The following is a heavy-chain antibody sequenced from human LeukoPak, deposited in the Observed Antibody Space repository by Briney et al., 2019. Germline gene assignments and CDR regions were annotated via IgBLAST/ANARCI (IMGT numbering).Heavy chain of an antibody. V-gene: IGHV1-8*01. J-gene: IGHJ4*02. D-gene: IGHD4-23*01. CDR1: GYTFTSYD. CDR3: ARLGAVATHFDY. CDR2: MNPNSGNT. Sequence: ASVKVSCKASGYTFTSYDINWVRQATGQGLEWMGWMNPNSGNTGYAQKLQGRVTMTTDTSTSTAYMELRSLRSDDTAVYYCARLGAVATHFDYWGQGTLVTVSS.